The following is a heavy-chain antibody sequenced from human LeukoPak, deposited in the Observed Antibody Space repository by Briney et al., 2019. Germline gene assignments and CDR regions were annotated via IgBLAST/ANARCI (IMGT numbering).Heavy chain of an antibody. Sequence: GGSLRLSCAASGFTFSSYWMSWVRQAPGKGVEWVGRIRSKANSYATEYAASVKGRFTISRDDSKNTAYLQMNSLKTEDTAVYYCTRPLYSSSSGYYYYYMDVWGKGTTVTVSS. CDR2: IRSKANSYAT. J-gene: IGHJ6*03. CDR1: GFTFSSYW. V-gene: IGHV3-73*01. CDR3: TRPLYSSSSGYYYYYMDV. D-gene: IGHD6-6*01.